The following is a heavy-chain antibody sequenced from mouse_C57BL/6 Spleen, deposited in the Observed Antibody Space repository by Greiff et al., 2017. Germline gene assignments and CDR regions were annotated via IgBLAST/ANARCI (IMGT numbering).Heavy chain of an antibody. CDR1: GYTSTDYY. V-gene: IGHV1-26*01. J-gene: IGHJ4*01. Sequence: EVQLQQSGPELVKPGASVKISCKASGYTSTDYYMNWVKQSHGKSLEWIGDINPNNGGTSYNQKFKGKATLTVDKSSSTAYMELRSLTSEDSAVYYCARYSNYLYAMDYWGQGTSVTVSS. CDR3: ARYSNYLYAMDY. CDR2: INPNNGGT. D-gene: IGHD2-5*01.